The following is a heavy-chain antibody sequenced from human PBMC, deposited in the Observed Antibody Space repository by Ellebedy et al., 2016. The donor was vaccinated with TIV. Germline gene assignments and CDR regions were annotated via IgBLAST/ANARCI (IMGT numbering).Heavy chain of an antibody. V-gene: IGHV3-66*01. J-gene: IGHJ5*01. CDR2: IYTSGDT. Sequence: GESLKISCAASGFTVSANFMNWVRQPPGKGLEWVSIIYTSGDTYYADSVKGRFTLSRDNSKNTLYLQMNTLRTDDTAVYYCARGPNSDSWGQGTPVTVSS. CDR1: GFTVSANF. CDR3: ARGPNSDS.